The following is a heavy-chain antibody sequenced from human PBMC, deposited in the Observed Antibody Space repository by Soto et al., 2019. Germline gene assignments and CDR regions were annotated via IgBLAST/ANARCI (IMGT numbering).Heavy chain of an antibody. CDR3: ALYPAYCGGDCSFDY. Sequence: ASVKVSCKVSGYTLTELSMHWWRQAPGKGLAWIGGFDPEDGETIYSHKFQGRVTITEDTSTDTAYMELSSLRSEDTALYYCALYPAYCGGDCSFDYWGQGTLVTVSS. D-gene: IGHD2-21*02. V-gene: IGHV1-24*01. CDR2: FDPEDGET. J-gene: IGHJ4*02. CDR1: GYTLTELS.